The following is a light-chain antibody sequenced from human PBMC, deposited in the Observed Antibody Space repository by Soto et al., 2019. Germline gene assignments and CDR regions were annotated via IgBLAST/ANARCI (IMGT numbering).Light chain of an antibody. CDR2: DVN. J-gene: IGLJ2*01. V-gene: IGLV2-14*01. Sequence: QSALTQPASVSGSPGQSITISCTGTSSDIGGYSYVSWYQQHPGKAPKLMIYDVNNRPSGVSNRFSGSKSGNTASLTVSGLQSEDEADYYCSSYASSSTLVFGGGTKVTVL. CDR1: SSDIGGYSY. CDR3: SSYASSSTLV.